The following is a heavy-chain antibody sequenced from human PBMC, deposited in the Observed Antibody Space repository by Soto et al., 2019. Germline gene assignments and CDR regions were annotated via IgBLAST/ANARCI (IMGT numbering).Heavy chain of an antibody. Sequence: QVQLVESGGGVVQPGRSLRLSCAASGFTFSSYAMHWVRQAPGKGLEWVAVISYDGSNKYYADSVKGRFTISRDNSKNTPYLQMNSLRAEDTAVYYCARGQFDYWGQGTLVTVSS. CDR2: ISYDGSNK. J-gene: IGHJ4*02. V-gene: IGHV3-30-3*01. CDR1: GFTFSSYA. CDR3: ARGQFDY.